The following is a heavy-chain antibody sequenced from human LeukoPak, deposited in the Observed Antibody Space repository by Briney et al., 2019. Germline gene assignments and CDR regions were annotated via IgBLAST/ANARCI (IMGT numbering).Heavy chain of an antibody. CDR2: INHSGST. CDR1: GGSFSGYY. D-gene: IGHD6-13*01. Sequence: PSETLSLTCAVYGGSFSGYYWGWIRQPPGKGLEWIGEINHSGSTNYNPSLKSRVTISVDTSKNQFSLKLSSVTAADTAVYYCARVSSSWAVLDYWGQGTLVTVSS. CDR3: ARVSSSWAVLDY. V-gene: IGHV4-34*01. J-gene: IGHJ4*02.